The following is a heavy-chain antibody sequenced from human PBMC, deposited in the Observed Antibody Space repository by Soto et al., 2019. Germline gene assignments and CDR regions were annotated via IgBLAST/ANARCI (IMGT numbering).Heavy chain of an antibody. V-gene: IGHV1-46*01. J-gene: IGHJ4*02. Sequence: ASVKVSCKASGYTFTSYYMHWVRQAPGQVLEWMGIINPSGGSTSYAQKFQGRVTLTRDLSTSTVYMELSSLRSVDMAVYYCARHQIVTVTPFDYWGQGTLVTVSS. CDR1: GYTFTSYY. D-gene: IGHD4-17*01. CDR2: INPSGGST. CDR3: ARHQIVTVTPFDY.